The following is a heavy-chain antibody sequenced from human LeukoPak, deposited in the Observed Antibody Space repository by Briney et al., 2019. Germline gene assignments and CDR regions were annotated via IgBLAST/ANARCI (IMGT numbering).Heavy chain of an antibody. CDR1: GFTFSIYS. J-gene: IGHJ4*02. D-gene: IGHD6-19*01. V-gene: IGHV3-48*04. CDR3: ARDGGSAWFLDY. CDR2: ITSDSNTI. Sequence: GGSLRLSCAASGFTFSIYSMNWVRQAPGKGLEWLSYITSDSNTIYYADSVKGRFSITRDNAKNSLYLQMNSLRAEDTAVYYCARDGGSAWFLDYWGQGTLVTVSS.